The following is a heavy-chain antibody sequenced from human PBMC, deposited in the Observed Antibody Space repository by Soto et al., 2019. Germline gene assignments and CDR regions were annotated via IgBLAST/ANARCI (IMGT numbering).Heavy chain of an antibody. D-gene: IGHD3-22*01. CDR1: GFSLSTGVA. CDR2: IFWDNDN. V-gene: IGHV2-5*02. Sequence: QITLKESGPTLVKPTQTLTLTCTFSGFSLSTGVAVGWIRQPPGKALEWLALIFWDNDNRYSPSLKSRLTITKVASRDQVVLTMTDMDPVDTATYYCARLYYYDSSGYLRPFDYWGQGTLVTVSS. J-gene: IGHJ4*02. CDR3: ARLYYYDSSGYLRPFDY.